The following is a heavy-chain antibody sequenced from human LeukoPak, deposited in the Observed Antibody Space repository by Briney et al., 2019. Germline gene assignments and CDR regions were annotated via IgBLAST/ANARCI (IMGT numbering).Heavy chain of an antibody. J-gene: IGHJ3*02. D-gene: IGHD2-2*01. CDR1: GFAFSGYP. CDR2: ITSSSAYI. Sequence: GGSLRLSCAASGFAFSGYPMNWVRQAPGKGLEWVSSITSSSAYIYYTDSVKGRFTVSRDNAKNSLYLQMDSLRVDDTAVYYCASNQHCSSTSCYLGAFDMWGQGTMVTVSS. V-gene: IGHV3-21*06. CDR3: ASNQHCSSTSCYLGAFDM.